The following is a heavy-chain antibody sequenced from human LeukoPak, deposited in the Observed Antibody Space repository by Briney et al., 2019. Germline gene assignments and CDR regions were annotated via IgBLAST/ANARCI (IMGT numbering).Heavy chain of an antibody. CDR2: IYYSGST. J-gene: IGHJ4*02. V-gene: IGHV4-59*01. CDR3: ARSREEVDFDY. Sequence: PSETLSLTCTVSGGSISTYYWSWIRQPPGKGLEWIGYIYYSGSTRNNPSLKSRVTVSLDTSMNQFYLKLTSVTAADTAVYYCARSREEVDFDYWGQGTLVTVSS. CDR1: GGSISTYY. D-gene: IGHD2-15*01.